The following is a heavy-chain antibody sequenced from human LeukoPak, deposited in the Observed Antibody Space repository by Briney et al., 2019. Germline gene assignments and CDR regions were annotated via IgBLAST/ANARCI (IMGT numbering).Heavy chain of an antibody. CDR1: GGSFSSYY. CDR2: IYTSGST. J-gene: IGHJ4*02. V-gene: IGHV4-4*09. Sequence: SETLSLTCTVSGGSFSSYYWSWIRQPPGKGLEWIGDIYTSGSTDYNPSLKRRVTISVGTSKNQFSLKLRSVPAADTAVYYCARDREVFGGSGNYRVFDYWGQGTLVTVSS. CDR3: ARDREVFGGSGNYRVFDY. D-gene: IGHD3-10*01.